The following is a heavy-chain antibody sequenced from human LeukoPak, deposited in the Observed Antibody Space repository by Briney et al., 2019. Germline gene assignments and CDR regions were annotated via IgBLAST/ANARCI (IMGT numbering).Heavy chain of an antibody. D-gene: IGHD6-13*01. Sequence: ASVKVSCKASGYTFTCYYMHWVRQAPGQGLEWMGWINPNSGGTNYAQKFQGRVTMTRDTSISTAYMELSRLRSDDTAVYYCARRGIAASGEDYWGQGTLVTVSS. V-gene: IGHV1-2*02. CDR2: INPNSGGT. CDR1: GYTFTCYY. J-gene: IGHJ4*02. CDR3: ARRGIAASGEDY.